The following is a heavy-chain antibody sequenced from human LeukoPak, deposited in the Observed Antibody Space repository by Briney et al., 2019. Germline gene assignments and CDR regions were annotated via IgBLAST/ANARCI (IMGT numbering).Heavy chain of an antibody. CDR3: ARDLAGHFGGFYFDY. Sequence: SETLSLTFTVSGGSISSYYWSWIRQPPGKGLEWIGYIYYSGSTNYNPSLKSRVTISVETSKNQFSLKLSSVTAADTVVYYCARDLAGHFGGFYFDYWGQGTLVTVSS. V-gene: IGHV4-59*01. D-gene: IGHD2-21*01. CDR2: IYYSGST. J-gene: IGHJ4*02. CDR1: GGSISSYY.